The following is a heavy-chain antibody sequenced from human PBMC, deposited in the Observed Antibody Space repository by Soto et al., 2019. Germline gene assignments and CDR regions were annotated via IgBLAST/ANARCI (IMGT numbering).Heavy chain of an antibody. D-gene: IGHD3-10*01. Sequence: GGSLRLSCAASGFTFSSYSMNWVRQAPGKGLEWVSSISSSSSYIYYADSVKGRFTISRDNAKNSLYLQMNSLRAEDTAVYYCARSLWFGELRTDYWGQGTLVTVSS. CDR2: ISSSSSYI. V-gene: IGHV3-21*01. CDR1: GFTFSSYS. J-gene: IGHJ4*02. CDR3: ARSLWFGELRTDY.